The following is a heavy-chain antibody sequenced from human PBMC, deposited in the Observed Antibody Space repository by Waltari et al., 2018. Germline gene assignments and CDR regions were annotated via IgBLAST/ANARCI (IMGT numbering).Heavy chain of an antibody. CDR1: GGSISSGDYY. J-gene: IGHJ4*02. D-gene: IGHD3-3*01. CDR3: ARYFWSGYFGRYYFDY. V-gene: IGHV4-30-4*08. CDR2: IYYSGST. Sequence: QVQLQESGPGLVKPSQTLSLTCTVSGGSISSGDYYWSWIRQPPGKGLEWIGYIYYSGSTYDNPSLKSRVTISVDTSKNQFSLKLSSVTAADTAVYYCARYFWSGYFGRYYFDYWGQGTLVTVSS.